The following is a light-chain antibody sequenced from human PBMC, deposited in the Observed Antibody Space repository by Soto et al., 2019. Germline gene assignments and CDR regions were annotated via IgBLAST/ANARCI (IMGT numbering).Light chain of an antibody. V-gene: IGLV2-11*01. CDR3: CSYAGSDNAVV. CDR2: DVT. CDR1: SSDVGGYNF. Sequence: QSALTQPRSVSGSPGQSVTISCTGTSSDVGGYNFVSWYQQHPGKAPKFMIYDVTKRPSGVPDRFSGSKSGNTASLTISGLQAEDEADYYCCSYAGSDNAVVFGGGTKLTVL. J-gene: IGLJ2*01.